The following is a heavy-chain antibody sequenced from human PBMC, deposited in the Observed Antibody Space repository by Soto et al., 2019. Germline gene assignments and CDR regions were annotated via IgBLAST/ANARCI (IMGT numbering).Heavy chain of an antibody. Sequence: SETLSLTCTASGGSISSYYWSWIRQPPGKGLEWIGYIYYSGSTNYNPSLKSRVTISVDTSKNQFSLKLSSVTAADTAVYYCARGDPPIYYFDYWGQGTLVTVSS. CDR2: IYYSGST. CDR1: GGSISSYY. J-gene: IGHJ4*02. V-gene: IGHV4-59*01. CDR3: ARGDPPIYYFDY.